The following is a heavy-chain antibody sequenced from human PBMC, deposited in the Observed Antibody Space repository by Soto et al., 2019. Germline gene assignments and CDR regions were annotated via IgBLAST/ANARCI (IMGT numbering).Heavy chain of an antibody. J-gene: IGHJ6*02. CDR2: IVVGSGNT. D-gene: IGHD1-26*01. CDR3: AAEIGGSYFNYYYGMDV. CDR1: GFTFTSSA. V-gene: IGHV1-58*02. Sequence: QMQLVQSGPEVKKPGTSVKVSCKASGFTFTSSAMQWVRQARGQRLEWIGWIVVGSGNTNYAQKFQERVTITRDMSTSTADMELSSLRSEDTAVYYCAAEIGGSYFNYYYGMDVWGQGTTVTVSS.